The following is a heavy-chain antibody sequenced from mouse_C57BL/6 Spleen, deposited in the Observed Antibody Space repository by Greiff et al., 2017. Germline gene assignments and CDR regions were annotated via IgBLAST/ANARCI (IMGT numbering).Heavy chain of an antibody. J-gene: IGHJ3*01. CDR1: GYTFTSYW. CDR2: IYPGSGST. V-gene: IGHV1-55*01. Sequence: QVQLQQPGAELVKPGASVKMSCKASGYTFTSYWITWVKQRPGQGLEWIGDIYPGSGSTTYNEKFKSKATLTVDTSSSTAYMQLSSLTSEDSAVYYGARAAYDYDWFAYWGQGTLVTVSA. D-gene: IGHD2-4*01. CDR3: ARAAYDYDWFAY.